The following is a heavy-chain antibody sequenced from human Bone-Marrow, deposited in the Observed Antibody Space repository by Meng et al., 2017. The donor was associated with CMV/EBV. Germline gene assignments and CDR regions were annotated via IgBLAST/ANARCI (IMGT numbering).Heavy chain of an antibody. D-gene: IGHD3-3*01. Sequence: AASGFSFSTYAMSWVRQAPGKGLEWVSTISGSGGSTYYADSVKGRFTISRDNSKNTLYLQMNSLRAEDTAVYYCAKDYTILEWFSDYWGQGTLVTVFS. CDR3: AKDYTILEWFSDY. J-gene: IGHJ4*02. V-gene: IGHV3-23*01. CDR2: ISGSGGST. CDR1: GFSFSTYA.